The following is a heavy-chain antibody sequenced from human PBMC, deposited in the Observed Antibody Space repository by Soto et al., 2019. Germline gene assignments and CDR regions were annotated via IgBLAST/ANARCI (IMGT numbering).Heavy chain of an antibody. CDR3: ASPGSPWLELNY. V-gene: IGHV3-66*01. CDR2: IYSGGST. D-gene: IGHD1-7*01. Sequence: GSLRLSCAASGFTVSSNYMSWVRQAPGKGLEWVSVIYSGGSTYYADSVKGRFTISRGNSKNTLYLQMNSLRAEDTAVYYCASPGSPWLELNYWGQGTLVTVSS. J-gene: IGHJ4*02. CDR1: GFTVSSNY.